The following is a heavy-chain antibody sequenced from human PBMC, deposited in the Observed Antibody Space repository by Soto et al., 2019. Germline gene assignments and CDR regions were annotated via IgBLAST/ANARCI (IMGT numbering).Heavy chain of an antibody. CDR3: ARDGGSFLERLLPQNYYYYYMDV. J-gene: IGHJ6*03. Sequence: ASVKVSCKASGYTFTSYGISWVRQAPGQGLEWMGWISAYNGNTNYAQKLQGRVTMTTDTSTSTAYMELRSLRSDDTAVYYCARDGGSFLERLLPQNYYYYYMDVWGKGTTVTVSS. CDR1: GYTFTSYG. V-gene: IGHV1-18*01. D-gene: IGHD3-3*02. CDR2: ISAYNGNT.